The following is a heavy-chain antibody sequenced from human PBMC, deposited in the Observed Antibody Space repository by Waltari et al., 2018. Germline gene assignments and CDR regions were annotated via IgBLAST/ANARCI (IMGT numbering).Heavy chain of an antibody. CDR3: ARDMGIYTNYAAY. V-gene: IGHV3-7*01. J-gene: IGHJ4*02. D-gene: IGHD4-4*01. Sequence: EVQLVESGGGLVQTGGYRRPPGVAYGFTVSRHWISWLRQAPGKGLEWVANINEDESEKFYADSVKSRFTISRDNAKNSLYLQMNSLRVKDTAYYYCARDMGIYTNYAAYWGQGTLVTVSS. CDR1: GFTVSRHW. CDR2: INEDESEK.